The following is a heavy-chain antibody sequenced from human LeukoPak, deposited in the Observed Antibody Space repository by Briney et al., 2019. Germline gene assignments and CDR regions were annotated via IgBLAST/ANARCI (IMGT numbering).Heavy chain of an antibody. Sequence: ASVKVSCKASGYTFTTYAMHWVRQAPGQRLEWMGWINAGNGNTEYSQKFQGRVTITRDTSATTAYMEVSSLRSEDTAVYYCARKYSDSSAYIFDYWGQGTLVTVSS. V-gene: IGHV1-3*01. J-gene: IGHJ4*02. D-gene: IGHD3-22*01. CDR2: INAGNGNT. CDR1: GYTFTTYA. CDR3: ARKYSDSSAYIFDY.